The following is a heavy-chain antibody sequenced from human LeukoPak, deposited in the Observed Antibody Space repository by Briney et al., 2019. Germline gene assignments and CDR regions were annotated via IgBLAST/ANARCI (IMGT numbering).Heavy chain of an antibody. CDR3: ARDRITWFDY. CDR1: GFIFSSFP. D-gene: IGHD1-14*01. V-gene: IGHV3-33*08. Sequence: GGSLRLSCAASGFIFSSFPIHWVRQAPGKGLEWVAVIWYDGSNKYYADSVKGRFTISRDNSKNTLYLQMNSLRAEDTAVYYCARDRITWFDYWGQGTLVTVSS. J-gene: IGHJ4*02. CDR2: IWYDGSNK.